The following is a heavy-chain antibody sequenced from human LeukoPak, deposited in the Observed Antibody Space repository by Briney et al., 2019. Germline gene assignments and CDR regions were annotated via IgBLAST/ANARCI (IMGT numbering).Heavy chain of an antibody. CDR2: IGSSGSPI. Sequence: PGGSLRLSCAASGFTFSSYEMNWVRQAPGKGLEWVSYIGSSGSPIYYANSVKGRFTVSRDNAKNSLYLQMNGLRAEDTAVYYCGRGRTPDYWGQGTLVTVSS. CDR3: GRGRTPDY. J-gene: IGHJ4*02. CDR1: GFTFSSYE. V-gene: IGHV3-48*03.